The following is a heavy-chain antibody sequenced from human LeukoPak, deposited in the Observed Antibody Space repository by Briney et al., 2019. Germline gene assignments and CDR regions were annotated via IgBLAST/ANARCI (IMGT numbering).Heavy chain of an antibody. CDR3: ARNLPYNYYGSGSYYTAIDY. CDR1: GFTFNSYS. D-gene: IGHD3-10*01. CDR2: ISSSSSYI. Sequence: GGSLRLSCAASGFTFNSYSMNWVRQAPGKGLEWVSSISSSSSYIYYADSVKGRFTISRDNAKNSLYLQMNSLRAEDTAVYYCARNLPYNYYGSGSYYTAIDYWGQGTLVTVSS. J-gene: IGHJ4*02. V-gene: IGHV3-21*01.